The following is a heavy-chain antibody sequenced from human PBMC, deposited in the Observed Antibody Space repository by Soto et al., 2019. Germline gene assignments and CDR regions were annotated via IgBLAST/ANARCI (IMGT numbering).Heavy chain of an antibody. CDR1: GFIVSSSY. J-gene: IGHJ5*02. V-gene: IGHV3-66*01. CDR3: ARSPTRTNYADCFDP. CDR2: IYSAGST. D-gene: IGHD4-4*01. Sequence: EVQMVESGGGLVQPGGSLRLSCAASGFIVSSSYMSWVRQAPGKGLEWVAVIYSAGSTYYADSVKGRFTIYRDSSKNTLYLQRYSRRVEDTAVYYCARSPTRTNYADCFDPWGQGTLVTVSS.